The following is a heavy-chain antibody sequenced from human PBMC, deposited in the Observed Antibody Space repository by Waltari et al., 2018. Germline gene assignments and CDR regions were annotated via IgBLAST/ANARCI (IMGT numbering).Heavy chain of an antibody. V-gene: IGHV1-69*01. Sequence: QVQLVQSGAEVTKPGSSVKVSCKASGGTFSSYAISRVRQATGQGLEWMGGIIPIFGTANYAQKFQSRVTITADESTSTAYMELSRLRSEDTAVYYCARGGIVVVTPHAFDIWGQGTMVTVSS. D-gene: IGHD2-21*02. J-gene: IGHJ3*02. CDR1: GGTFSSYA. CDR2: IIPIFGTA. CDR3: ARGGIVVVTPHAFDI.